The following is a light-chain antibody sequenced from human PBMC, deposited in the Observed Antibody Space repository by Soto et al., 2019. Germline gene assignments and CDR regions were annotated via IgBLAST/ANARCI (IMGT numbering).Light chain of an antibody. Sequence: DLQMTQSPSTLSASVGDTVTITCRASQSISNWLAWYQQKPGQAPKLLIHKASTLESGVPSRFSGSGSGTDFTLTISSLQPDDFATFYCQQYDRFPYTFGQGTKLEIK. J-gene: IGKJ2*01. V-gene: IGKV1-5*03. CDR1: QSISNW. CDR2: KAS. CDR3: QQYDRFPYT.